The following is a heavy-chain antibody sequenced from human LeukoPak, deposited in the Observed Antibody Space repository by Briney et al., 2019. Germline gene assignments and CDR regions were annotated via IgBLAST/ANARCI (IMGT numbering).Heavy chain of an antibody. CDR3: AREYSSSSGRAFDI. CDR1: GFTLSTYT. V-gene: IGHV3-48*02. J-gene: IGHJ3*02. Sequence: TGGSLRLSCAASGFTLSTYTMNWVRQAPGKGLQWFSYISSSSSTIYYADSVKGRFTISRDNAKNSLYLQMNSLRDEDTAVYYCAREYSSSSGRAFDIWGQGTMATVSS. D-gene: IGHD6-6*01. CDR2: ISSSSSTI.